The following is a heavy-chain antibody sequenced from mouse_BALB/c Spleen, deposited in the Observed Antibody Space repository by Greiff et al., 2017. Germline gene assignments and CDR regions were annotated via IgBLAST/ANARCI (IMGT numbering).Heavy chain of an antibody. CDR2: ISYDGSN. CDR3: AQNYAMDY. Sequence: EVQLQQSGPGLVKPSQSLSLTCSVTGYSITSGYYWNWIRQFPGNKLEWMGYISYDGSNNYNPSLKNRISITRDTSKNQFFLKLNSVTTEDTATYYCAQNYAMDYWGQGTSVTVSS. V-gene: IGHV3-6*02. J-gene: IGHJ4*01. CDR1: GYSITSGYY.